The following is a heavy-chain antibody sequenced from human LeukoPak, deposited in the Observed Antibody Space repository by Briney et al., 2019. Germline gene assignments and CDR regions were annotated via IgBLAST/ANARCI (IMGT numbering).Heavy chain of an antibody. CDR2: IYSGGST. J-gene: IGHJ4*02. Sequence: GGSLRLFCAASGITVSSNYMSWVRQAPGKGLEGVSIIYSGGSTSYADSVKGRFTISRDNSKNTLYLQMNTLRTEDTAMYYCARGPTAQEDFDYWGQGTLVTVSS. CDR3: ARGPTAQEDFDY. CDR1: GITVSSNY. V-gene: IGHV3-66*01.